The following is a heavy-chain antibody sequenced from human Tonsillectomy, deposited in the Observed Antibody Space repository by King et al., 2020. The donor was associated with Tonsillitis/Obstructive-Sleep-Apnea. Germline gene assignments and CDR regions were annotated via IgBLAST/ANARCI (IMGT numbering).Heavy chain of an antibody. Sequence: VQLVESGGGVVRPGGSLRLSCAASGFTFEDAGMSWVRQAPGNWLEWVSGINWNGGSTGYADSVKGRFTISRENAKNSLYLQMNSLRAEDTALYYCVRALRGDGRDYWGQGTLVTVSS. CDR1: GFTFEDAG. V-gene: IGHV3-20*04. CDR2: INWNGGST. CDR3: VRALRGDGRDY. J-gene: IGHJ4*02. D-gene: IGHD5-24*01.